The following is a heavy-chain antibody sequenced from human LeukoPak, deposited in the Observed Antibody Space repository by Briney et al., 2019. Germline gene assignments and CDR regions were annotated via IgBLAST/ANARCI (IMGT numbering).Heavy chain of an antibody. Sequence: PGGSLRLSCAASGFTVRSYGMSWVRQDPGKGLEWVAGISDSGGSTYYTDSVKGRFTISRDNSKNTLYLQMYSLRAEDTAVYYCAKKVSGSYRFDSWGQGTLVTVSS. CDR1: GFTVRSYG. J-gene: IGHJ4*02. CDR2: ISDSGGST. CDR3: AKKVSGSYRFDS. D-gene: IGHD3-16*02. V-gene: IGHV3-23*01.